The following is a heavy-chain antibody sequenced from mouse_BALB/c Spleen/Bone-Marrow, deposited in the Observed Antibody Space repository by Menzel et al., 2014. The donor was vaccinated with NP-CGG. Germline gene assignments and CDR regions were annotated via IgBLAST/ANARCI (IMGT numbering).Heavy chain of an antibody. CDR2: ISSGSSTI. CDR3: ARGYGSSYGFAY. J-gene: IGHJ3*01. V-gene: IGHV5-17*02. Sequence: EVNVVESGGGLVQPGGSRKLSCAASGFTFSSFGMHWVRQAPEKGLEWVAYISSGSSTIYYADTVKGRFTISRDNPKNTLFLQMTSLRSEDTARYYCARGYGSSYGFAYWGQGTLVTVSA. D-gene: IGHD1-1*01. CDR1: GFTFSSFG.